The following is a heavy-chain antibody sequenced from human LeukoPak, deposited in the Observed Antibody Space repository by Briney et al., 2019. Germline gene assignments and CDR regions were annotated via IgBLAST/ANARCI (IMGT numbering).Heavy chain of an antibody. CDR2: IYSGGST. Sequence: GGSLRLSCAASGFTFSGYSMNWVRQAPGKGLEWVSVIYSGGSTYYADSVKGRFTISRDNSKNTLYLQMNSLRAEDTAVYYCAKELRVDYDFWSGSPFDYWGQGTLVTVSS. CDR3: AKELRVDYDFWSGSPFDY. J-gene: IGHJ4*02. D-gene: IGHD3-3*01. V-gene: IGHV3-23*03. CDR1: GFTFSGYS.